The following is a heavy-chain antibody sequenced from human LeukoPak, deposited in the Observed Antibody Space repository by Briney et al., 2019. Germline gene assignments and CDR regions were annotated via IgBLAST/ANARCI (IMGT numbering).Heavy chain of an antibody. J-gene: IGHJ5*02. V-gene: IGHV1-18*01. CDR3: ARAGYCSSTTCYDWFDP. CDR1: GYTFTRHG. Sequence: GASVKVSCKASGYTFTRHGITWVRQAPGQGLEWMGWISAYNGDTNYAQKFQGRVTMITDTSISTAYMELSRLRSDDTAVYYCARAGYCSSTTCYDWFDPWGQGTLVTVSS. D-gene: IGHD2-2*03. CDR2: ISAYNGDT.